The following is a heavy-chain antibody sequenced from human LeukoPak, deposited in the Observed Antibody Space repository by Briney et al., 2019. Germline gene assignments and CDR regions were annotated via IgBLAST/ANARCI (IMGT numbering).Heavy chain of an antibody. D-gene: IGHD6-13*01. Sequence: GGSLRLSCAASGFTFSSYAMSWVRQAPGKGLEWVSAISGSGGSTYYADSVKGRFTISRDNSKNTLYLQMSSLRAEDTAVYYCAKDIAAAGTGLGDYWGQGTLVTVSS. CDR2: ISGSGGST. J-gene: IGHJ4*02. CDR3: AKDIAAAGTGLGDY. V-gene: IGHV3-23*01. CDR1: GFTFSSYA.